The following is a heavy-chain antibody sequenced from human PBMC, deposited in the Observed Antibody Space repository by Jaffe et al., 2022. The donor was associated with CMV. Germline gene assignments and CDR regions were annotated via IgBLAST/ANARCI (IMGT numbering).Heavy chain of an antibody. CDR1: GFIFSSYG. J-gene: IGHJ6*02. D-gene: IGHD6-6*01. V-gene: IGHV3-33*01. CDR2: IWYDGTNK. CDR3: VRYSSSSNYYYGMDV. Sequence: QVQLVESGGGVVQPGRSLRLSCVASGFIFSSYGMHWVRQAPGKGLEWLAVIWYDGTNKYYADSVKGRFTISRDNSKNTLYLEMNNLRDEDTAVYYCVRYSSSSNYYYGMDVWGQGTTVTVSS.